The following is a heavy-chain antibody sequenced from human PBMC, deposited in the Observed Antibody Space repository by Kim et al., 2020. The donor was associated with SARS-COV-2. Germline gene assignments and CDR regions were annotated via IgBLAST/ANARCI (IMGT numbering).Heavy chain of an antibody. J-gene: IGHJ5*02. V-gene: IGHV6-1*01. D-gene: IGHD3-16*01. CDR3: ARAVWAIGSAAANWFDP. CDR1: GDSVSSNSAA. Sequence: SQTLSLTCAISGDSVSSNSAAWNWIRQSPSRGLEWLGRTYYRSKWYNDYAVSVKSRITINPDTSKNQFSLQLNSVTPEDTAVYYCARAVWAIGSAAANWFDPWGQGTLVTVSS. CDR2: TYYRSKWYN.